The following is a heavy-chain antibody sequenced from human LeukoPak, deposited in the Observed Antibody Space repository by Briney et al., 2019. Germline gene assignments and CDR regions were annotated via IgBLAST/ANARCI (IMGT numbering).Heavy chain of an antibody. CDR1: GGSISSGDYY. Sequence: PSQTLSLACTVSGGSISSGDYYWSWIRQPPGKGLEWIGYIYYRGSTYYNPSLKSRVTISVDTSKNQFSLRLSSVTAADTAIYYCARVHEGDISSYYFDYWGQGTLVTVSS. CDR2: IYYRGST. D-gene: IGHD6-6*01. V-gene: IGHV4-30-4*08. CDR3: ARVHEGDISSYYFDY. J-gene: IGHJ4*02.